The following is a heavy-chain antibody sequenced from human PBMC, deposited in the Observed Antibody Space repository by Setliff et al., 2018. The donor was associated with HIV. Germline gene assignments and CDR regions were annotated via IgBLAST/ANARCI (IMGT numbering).Heavy chain of an antibody. J-gene: IGHJ6*02. CDR1: GYAFTTYD. Sequence: ASVKVSCQASGYAFTTYDINWVRQATGQGLEWMGWMNPKTGNTVYEQNFQGRVTMTRDTSIDTAYMELSSLRSEDTAVYYCARKVGVTTYDYSSGSIKGALDVWGQGTKVTVSS. CDR3: ARKVGVTTYDYSSGSIKGALDV. D-gene: IGHD3-10*01. CDR2: MNPKTGNT. V-gene: IGHV1-8*01.